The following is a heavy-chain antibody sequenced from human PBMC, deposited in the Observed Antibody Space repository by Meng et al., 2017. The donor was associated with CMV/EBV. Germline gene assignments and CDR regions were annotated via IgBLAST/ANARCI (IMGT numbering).Heavy chain of an antibody. V-gene: IGHV4-4*07. Sequence: QGHWQESGPGLVKPSETLSLTCTVSGGSISSYYWSWIRQPAGKGLEWIGRIYTSGSTNYNPSLKSRVTMSVDTSKNQFSLKLSSVTAADTAVYYCARDLMNCSSTSCANWFDPWGQGTLVTVSS. J-gene: IGHJ5*02. CDR2: IYTSGST. D-gene: IGHD2-2*01. CDR3: ARDLMNCSSTSCANWFDP. CDR1: GGSISSYY.